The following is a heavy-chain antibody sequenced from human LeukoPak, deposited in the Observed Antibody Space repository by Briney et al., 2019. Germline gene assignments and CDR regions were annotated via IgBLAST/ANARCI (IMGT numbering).Heavy chain of an antibody. CDR1: GFTFSSYA. D-gene: IGHD2-15*01. CDR3: ARDFGSGSSYCDY. CDR2: ISGSGGST. Sequence: GGSLRLSCAASGFTFSSYAMSWVRQAPGKGLEWVSAISGSGGSTYYADSVKGRFTISRDNAKNSLYLQMNSLRAEDTAVYYCARDFGSGSSYCDYWGQGTLVTVSS. J-gene: IGHJ4*02. V-gene: IGHV3-23*01.